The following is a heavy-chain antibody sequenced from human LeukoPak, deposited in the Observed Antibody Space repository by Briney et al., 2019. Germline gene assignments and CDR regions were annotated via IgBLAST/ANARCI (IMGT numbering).Heavy chain of an antibody. CDR3: AKGSYRDY. Sequence: GGTLRLSCGASGFTFSDYALHWVRQAPGKGLEWVAVISFDGGKTTYADSVRGRFTISRDNSKDTLYLQMSGLRGEDTAIYYCAKGSYRDYWGQGTLVSVSS. V-gene: IGHV3-30-3*01. J-gene: IGHJ4*03. CDR2: ISFDGGKT. CDR1: GFTFSDYA.